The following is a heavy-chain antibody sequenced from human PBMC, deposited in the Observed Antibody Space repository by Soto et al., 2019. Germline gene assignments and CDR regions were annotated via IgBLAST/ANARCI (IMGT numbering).Heavy chain of an antibody. D-gene: IGHD3-10*01. J-gene: IGHJ4*02. CDR3: ARGRLWSFDY. V-gene: IGHV3-48*02. CDR2: ISSISTTI. Sequence: EVQLVESGGGLVQPGGSLRLSCAASGLTFSTYSMNWVRQAPGKGLEWVSYISSISTTIYYADSLKGRFTISRNNAKNSLDLQMNSLRDEDTAVYYCARGRLWSFDYWGQGTLVTVSS. CDR1: GLTFSTYS.